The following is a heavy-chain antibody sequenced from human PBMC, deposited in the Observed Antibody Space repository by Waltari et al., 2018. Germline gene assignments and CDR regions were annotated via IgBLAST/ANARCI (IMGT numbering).Heavy chain of an antibody. D-gene: IGHD2-15*01. CDR3: ARGGYHPANLDF. CDR2: IHHTGTT. V-gene: IGHV4-38-2*01. J-gene: IGHJ4*02. Sequence: QMHLQESGPGLVKPSETLSLTCALSGYSISNNYYGAWIRQSPEKGREWRGAIHHTGTTYYNPSLNSRITMSVDTPNNQFSLKLNSVTAADTAVYYCARGGYHPANLDFWGQGILVTVSS. CDR1: GYSISNNYY.